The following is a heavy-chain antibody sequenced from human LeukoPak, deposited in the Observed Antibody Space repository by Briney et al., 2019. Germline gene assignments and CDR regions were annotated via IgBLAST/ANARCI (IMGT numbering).Heavy chain of an antibody. J-gene: IGHJ5*02. V-gene: IGHV3-11*04. CDR1: GFTFSDYH. CDR2: ISSSGSTL. CDR3: SRGSFEYQLLWCGWFDH. Sequence: GGSLRHSCAASGFTFSDYHMSWIRQAPGKGPEWVSYISSSGSTLYYADSVKGRFTISRDNSKTTLYLQMNSLRAEDRAVYYCSRGSFEYQLLWCGWFDHCGQRALVTAAS. D-gene: IGHD2-2*01.